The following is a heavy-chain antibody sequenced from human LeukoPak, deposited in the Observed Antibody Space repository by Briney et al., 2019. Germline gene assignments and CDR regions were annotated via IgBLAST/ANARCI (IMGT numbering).Heavy chain of an antibody. J-gene: IGHJ4*02. V-gene: IGHV1-2*02. D-gene: IGHD6-6*01. Sequence: GASVKVSCKASGYTFTGCFMHWVRQAPGQGLEWMGWINPNSGGTNYAQRFQGRVTMTRDTSINTAYMELSRLSSDDTAVYFCAREGVSSSAYWGQGTLVTVSS. CDR1: GYTFTGCF. CDR3: AREGVSSSAY. CDR2: INPNSGGT.